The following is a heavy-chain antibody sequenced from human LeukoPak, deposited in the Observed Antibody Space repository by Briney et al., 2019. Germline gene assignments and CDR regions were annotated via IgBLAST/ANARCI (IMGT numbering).Heavy chain of an antibody. J-gene: IGHJ5*02. V-gene: IGHV4-39*01. CDR3: ARHVSDCSAGSCYSYFAP. Sequence: SSETLSLTCTVSGDSISMSSSYSGWIRHPPRKGLELIVIFQYGGATYYNPSLKSRVTKSVDTSKNQFSLKLNSVSAADTAVYYCARHVSDCSAGSCYSYFAPWGQGTLVTVSS. CDR1: GDSISMSSSY. D-gene: IGHD2-15*01. CDR2: FQYGGAT.